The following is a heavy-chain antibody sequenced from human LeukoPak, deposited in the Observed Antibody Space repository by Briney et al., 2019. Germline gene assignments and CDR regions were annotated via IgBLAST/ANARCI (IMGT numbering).Heavy chain of an antibody. CDR2: IYDSGST. CDR1: GGSISSYY. Sequence: PSETLSLTCTVSGGSISSYYWSWIRQPPGKGLEWLGYIYDSGSTNYNPSLKSRVTISVDTPKNQFSLKLSSVTAADTAVYYCARGDVTAIVEGAFDIWGQGTMVTVSS. V-gene: IGHV4-59*01. J-gene: IGHJ3*02. CDR3: ARGDVTAIVEGAFDI. D-gene: IGHD2-21*02.